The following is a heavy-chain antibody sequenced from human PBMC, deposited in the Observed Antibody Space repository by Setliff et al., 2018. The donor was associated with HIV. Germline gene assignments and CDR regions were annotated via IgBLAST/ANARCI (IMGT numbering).Heavy chain of an antibody. CDR1: GFTFSTYA. J-gene: IGHJ4*02. CDR3: AKDPPLSYSSGWYYFDY. CDR2: IHSGVSSP. Sequence: GGSLRLSCAASGFTFSTYAMSWARQAPGKGLEWVSVIHSGVSSPYYADSVKGRFTISRDDSKKTLYLQMNSLRVEDTAIYYCAKDPPLSYSSGWYYFDYWGQGTLVTVS. V-gene: IGHV3-23*03. D-gene: IGHD6-19*01.